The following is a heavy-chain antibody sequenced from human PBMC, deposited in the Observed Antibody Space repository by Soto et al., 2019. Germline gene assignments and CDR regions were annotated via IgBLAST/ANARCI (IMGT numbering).Heavy chain of an antibody. J-gene: IGHJ3*02. CDR2: ISGSGGST. D-gene: IGHD2-15*01. CDR3: AKYLCSGGSCYSRAFDI. CDR1: GFTFSSYA. Sequence: GGSLRLSCAASGFTFSSYAMSWVRQAPGKGLEWVSAISGSGGSTYYADSVKGRFTISRDNSKNTLYLQMNSLRAEDTAVYYCAKYLCSGGSCYSRAFDIWGQGTMVTVSS. V-gene: IGHV3-23*01.